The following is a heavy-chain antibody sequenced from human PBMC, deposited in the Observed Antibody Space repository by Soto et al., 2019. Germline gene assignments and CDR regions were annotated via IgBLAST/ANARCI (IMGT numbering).Heavy chain of an antibody. CDR2: IYSDGST. CDR1: EFTVNTYY. Sequence: GGSLRLSCAASEFTVNTYYMNWVRQAPGKGLEWVSTIYSDGSTYYADSVKGRFTISRDTFKNTLYLQMNSLRAEDTALYYCARGPRMVWPSPSLDYWGQGTLVTVSS. J-gene: IGHJ4*02. D-gene: IGHD2-8*01. CDR3: ARGPRMVWPSPSLDY. V-gene: IGHV3-66*01.